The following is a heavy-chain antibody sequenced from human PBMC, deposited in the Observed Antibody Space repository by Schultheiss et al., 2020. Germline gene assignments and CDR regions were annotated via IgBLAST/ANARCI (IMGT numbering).Heavy chain of an antibody. D-gene: IGHD2-15*01. V-gene: IGHV3-7*01. CDR1: GFTFSSYW. CDR3: AKAGTVVAYGMDV. Sequence: WGSLRLSCAASGFTFSSYWMSWVRQAPGKGLEWVANIKQDGSEKYYVDSVKGRFTISRDNAKNSLYLQMNSLRAEDTAVYYCAKAGTVVAYGMDVGGQGTTVTVSS. CDR2: IKQDGSEK. J-gene: IGHJ6*02.